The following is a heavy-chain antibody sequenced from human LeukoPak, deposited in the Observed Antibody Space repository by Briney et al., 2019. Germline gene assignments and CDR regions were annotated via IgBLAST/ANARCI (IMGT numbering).Heavy chain of an antibody. D-gene: IGHD3-10*01. CDR2: IIPIFGTA. Sequence: SXXVSCKASGGTFSSYAISWVRQAPGQGGEWMGGIIPIFGTANYAQKFQGRVTITTDESTSTAYMELRRLRAEDRDVYYCARSEGHRGRYYYYFYMDLWAKGPTLPVSS. V-gene: IGHV1-69*05. CDR3: ARSEGHRGRYYYYFYMDL. J-gene: IGHJ6*03. CDR1: GGTFSSYA.